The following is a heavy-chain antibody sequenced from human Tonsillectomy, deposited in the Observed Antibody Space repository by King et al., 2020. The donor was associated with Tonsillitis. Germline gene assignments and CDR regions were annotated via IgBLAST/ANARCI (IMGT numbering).Heavy chain of an antibody. V-gene: IGHV1-18*01. D-gene: IGHD6-19*01. J-gene: IGHJ4*02. CDR1: GYTFTSFG. CDR3: ARDPGYSSGWYLDY. CDR2: ISADDGNT. Sequence: QLVQSGAEVKKPGASVKVSCKASGYTFTSFGISWVRLAPGQGLEWMGLISADDGNTNYAQKLQGRGTMTTDSSTSTAYMELRSLRSDDTAVYYCARDPGYSSGWYLDYWGQGTLVTVSS.